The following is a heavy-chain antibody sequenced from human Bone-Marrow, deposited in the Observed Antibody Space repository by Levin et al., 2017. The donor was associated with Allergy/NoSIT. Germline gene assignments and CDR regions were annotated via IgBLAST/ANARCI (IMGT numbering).Heavy chain of an antibody. Sequence: GESLKISCKASGDTFTTHGISWVRQAPGQGLEWMGWISGYNGDTNYARKVQDRVTMTTDTSTSIAYMELRRLRCDDTALYYCARDLEYCGGDCYEDVFDMWGQGTMVTVSS. V-gene: IGHV1-18*01. D-gene: IGHD2-21*02. CDR1: GDTFTTHG. J-gene: IGHJ3*02. CDR3: ARDLEYCGGDCYEDVFDM. CDR2: ISGYNGDT.